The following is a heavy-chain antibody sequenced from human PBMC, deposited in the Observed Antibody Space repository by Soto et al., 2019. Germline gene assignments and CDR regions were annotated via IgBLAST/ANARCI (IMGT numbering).Heavy chain of an antibody. CDR1: GYTFTSYY. CDR2: INPSGGST. J-gene: IGHJ4*02. D-gene: IGHD3-22*01. CDR3: ARVGTPTYDSSGYYRQDFDY. Sequence: VKVSCKASGYTFTSYYMHWVRQAPGQGLEWMGIINPSGGSTSYAQKFQGRVTMTRDTSTSTVYMELSSLRSEDTAVYYCARVGTPTYDSSGYYRQDFDYWGQGTLVTVSS. V-gene: IGHV1-46*01.